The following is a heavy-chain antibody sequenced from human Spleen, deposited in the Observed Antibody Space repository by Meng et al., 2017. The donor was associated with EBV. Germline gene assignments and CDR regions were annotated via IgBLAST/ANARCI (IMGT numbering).Heavy chain of an antibody. D-gene: IGHD1-26*01. Sequence: EVEGMGAGGGLVQPGGSLRLSCADSGFTLSSYWVHWVRQAPGKGLVWVSRINSDGNVITYADSVKGRFTISRDNAKNTVYLQMNNVRVEDTAVYYCAKDCFGAKDSWGQGTLVTVSS. CDR2: INSDGNVI. V-gene: IGHV3-74*01. J-gene: IGHJ4*02. CDR1: GFTLSSYW. CDR3: AKDCFGAKDS.